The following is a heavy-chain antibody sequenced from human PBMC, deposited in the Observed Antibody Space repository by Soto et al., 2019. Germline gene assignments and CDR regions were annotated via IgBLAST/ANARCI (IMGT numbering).Heavy chain of an antibody. CDR2: ISSSNSNI. J-gene: IGHJ6*02. Sequence: SGGSLRLSCAASGFTVSSKYMSWVRQAPGKGLEWVPSISSSNSNIYYADSVKGRFTTSRDNAKNSLFLQMISLRVEDTAVYYCARGIMITFGENYGVDVWGQGTTVTVSS. CDR1: GFTVSSKY. CDR3: ARGIMITFGENYGVDV. V-gene: IGHV3-21*01. D-gene: IGHD3-16*01.